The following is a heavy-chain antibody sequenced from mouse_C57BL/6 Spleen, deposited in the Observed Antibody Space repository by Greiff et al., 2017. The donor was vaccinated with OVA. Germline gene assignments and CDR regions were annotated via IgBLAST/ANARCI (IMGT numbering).Heavy chain of an antibody. V-gene: IGHV5-9*01. Sequence: EVMLVESGGGLVKPGGSLKLSCAASGFTFSSYTMSWVRQTPEKRLEWVATISGGGGNTYYPDSVKGRFTISRDNAKNTLYLQMSSLRSEDTALYYCARHGTDGYPFFDYWGQGTTLTVSS. CDR3: ARHGTDGYPFFDY. D-gene: IGHD2-2*01. J-gene: IGHJ2*01. CDR2: ISGGGGNT. CDR1: GFTFSSYT.